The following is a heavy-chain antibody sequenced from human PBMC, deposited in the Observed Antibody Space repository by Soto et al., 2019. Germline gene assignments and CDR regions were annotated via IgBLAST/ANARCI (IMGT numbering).Heavy chain of an antibody. CDR3: VRLIGMTTATTDSGFDT. V-gene: IGHV4-39*01. CDR2: IYYTGNT. D-gene: IGHD4-17*01. J-gene: IGHJ5*02. Sequence: PSETLSLTCTVSGGSISSSSYYWDWIRQPPGKGLEWIGSIYYTGNTYYNPSLRSRITISVDTSKNQFSLKLSSVTAADTAVYYWVRLIGMTTATTDSGFDTWCQGTLVT. CDR1: GGSISSSSYY.